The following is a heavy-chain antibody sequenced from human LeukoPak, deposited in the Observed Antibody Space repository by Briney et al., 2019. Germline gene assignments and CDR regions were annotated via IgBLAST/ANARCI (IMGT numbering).Heavy chain of an antibody. V-gene: IGHV1-18*04. CDR3: ARGRRDILTGVTFDI. CDR2: ISGYNGNT. D-gene: IGHD3-9*01. J-gene: IGHJ3*02. CDR1: GYTFSNYY. Sequence: GASVKVSCKASGYTFSNYYIHWVRQAPGQGLEWMGWISGYNGNTNYAQKLQGRVTMTTDTSTSTAYMELRSLRSDDTAVYYCARGRRDILTGVTFDIWGQGTMVTVSS.